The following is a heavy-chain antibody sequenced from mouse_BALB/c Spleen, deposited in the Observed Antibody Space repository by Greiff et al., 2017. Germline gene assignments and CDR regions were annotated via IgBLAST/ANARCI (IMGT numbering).Heavy chain of an antibody. CDR2: ILPGSGST. V-gene: IGHV1-9*01. J-gene: IGHJ3*01. CDR1: GYTFSSYW. CDR3: AREGYSGGFAY. D-gene: IGHD2-3*01. Sequence: QVQLQQSGAELMKPGASVKISCKATGYTFSSYWIEWVKQRPGHGLEWIGEILPGSGSTNYNEKFKGKATFTADTSSNTAYMQLSSLTSEDSAVYYCAREGYSGGFAYWGQGTLVTVSA.